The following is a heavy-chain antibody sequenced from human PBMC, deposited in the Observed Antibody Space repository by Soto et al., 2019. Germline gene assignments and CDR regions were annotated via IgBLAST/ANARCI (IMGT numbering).Heavy chain of an antibody. CDR2: ISGSGGST. Sequence: EVQLLESGGGLVQPGGSLRLSCAASGFTFSSYAMSWVRQAPGKGLEWVSAISGSGGSTYYADSVKGRFTISRDNSKNTLYLQMNSLRAEDTAVYYCAKDPRGYDSSGYYFDYWGQGTLVTVSS. CDR1: GFTFSSYA. CDR3: AKDPRGYDSSGYYFDY. V-gene: IGHV3-23*01. D-gene: IGHD3-22*01. J-gene: IGHJ4*02.